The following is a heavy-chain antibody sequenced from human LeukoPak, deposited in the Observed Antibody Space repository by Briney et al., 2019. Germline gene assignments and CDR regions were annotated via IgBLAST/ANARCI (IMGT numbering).Heavy chain of an antibody. CDR3: ARDLGYCTSTSCSRQWFDP. CDR2: ISTYNGNT. CDR1: GYTFTSNG. J-gene: IGHJ5*02. D-gene: IGHD2-2*01. V-gene: IGHV1-18*01. Sequence: ASVKVSCKASGYTFTSNGISWVRQDPGQGLEWMGWISTYNGNTNYAQKFRDRVTMTTDTSTSTVYMELRSLGSDDTAVYYCARDLGYCTSTSCSRQWFDPWGQGTLVTVSS.